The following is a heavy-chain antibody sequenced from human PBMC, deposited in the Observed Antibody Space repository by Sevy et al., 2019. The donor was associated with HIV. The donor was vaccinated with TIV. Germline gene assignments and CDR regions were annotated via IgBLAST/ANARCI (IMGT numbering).Heavy chain of an antibody. Sequence: GGSLRLSCAASGITLTPYWMHWVRQVPGKGLVWVSRINSDGSSTSYAESVKGRFTISRDNGKYTLSLQMKSLRVEDTAVYFCSRGLYYYDMRGHQEPGDYWGQGVLVTVSS. CDR1: GITLTPYW. J-gene: IGHJ4*02. V-gene: IGHV3-74*01. D-gene: IGHD3-22*01. CDR2: INSDGSST. CDR3: SRGLYYYDMRGHQEPGDY.